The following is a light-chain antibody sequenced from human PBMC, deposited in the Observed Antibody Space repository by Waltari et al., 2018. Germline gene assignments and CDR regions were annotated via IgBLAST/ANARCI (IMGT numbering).Light chain of an antibody. V-gene: IGKV1-13*02. CDR1: QGISSA. CDR3: QQFNSFPIT. CDR2: DAS. J-gene: IGKJ5*01. Sequence: AIQLTKSPSSLSASAGDRVTITCRASQGISSALTWYQQKPGKAPKVLIYDASSLESGVPSRFRGSGSGTYFTLTISSLQPEDFATYYCQQFNSFPITFGLGTRLDIK.